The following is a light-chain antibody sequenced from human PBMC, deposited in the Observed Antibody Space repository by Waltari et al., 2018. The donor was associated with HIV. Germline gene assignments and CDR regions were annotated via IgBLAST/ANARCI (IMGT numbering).Light chain of an antibody. CDR2: EVS. Sequence: GTSSDVGGYNLVSWYQQHPGKAPKLMIYEVSKRPSGVSNRFSGSKSGNTASLTISGLQAEDGADYYCCAYAGSTTYVIFGGGTKLTVL. CDR3: CAYAGSTTYVI. J-gene: IGLJ2*01. CDR1: SSDVGGYNL. V-gene: IGLV2-23*02.